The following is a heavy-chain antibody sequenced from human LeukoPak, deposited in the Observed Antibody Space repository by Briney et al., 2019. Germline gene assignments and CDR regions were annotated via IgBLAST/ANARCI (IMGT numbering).Heavy chain of an antibody. CDR2: INPNSGGT. Sequence: GASVKVSCKASGYTFTGYYMHWVRQAPGQGLEWMGRINPNSGGTNYAQKFQGRVTMTRDTSIGTAYMELSRLRSDDTAVYYCASYHDYGGNPDYWGQGTLVTVSS. D-gene: IGHD4-23*01. CDR3: ASYHDYGGNPDY. J-gene: IGHJ4*02. CDR1: GYTFTGYY. V-gene: IGHV1-2*06.